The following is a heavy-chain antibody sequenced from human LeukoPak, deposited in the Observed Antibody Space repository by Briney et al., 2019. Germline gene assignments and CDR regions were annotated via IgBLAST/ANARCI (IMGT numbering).Heavy chain of an antibody. CDR1: EFTFSSYS. V-gene: IGHV3-21*01. CDR3: ARGEYSSSSGAFDI. Sequence: GGSLRLSCAASEFTFSSYSMNWVRQAPGKGLEWVASVSSGSSYIYYGDSVKGRFTISRDNAKNSLYLQMNSLSAEDTAIYYCARGEYSSSSGAFDIWGQGTMVTVSS. D-gene: IGHD6-6*01. CDR2: VSSGSSYI. J-gene: IGHJ3*02.